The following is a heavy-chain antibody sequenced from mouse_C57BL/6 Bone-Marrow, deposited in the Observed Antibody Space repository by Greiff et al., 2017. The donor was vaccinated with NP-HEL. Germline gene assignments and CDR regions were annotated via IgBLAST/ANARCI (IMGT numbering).Heavy chain of an antibody. Sequence: VQLQQSGPELVKPGASVKISCKASGYSFTGYYMNWVKQSPEKSLEWIGEINPSTGGTTYNQKFKAKATLTVDKSSSTAYMQLKSLTSEASAVYYCARGSYDYAMDYWGQGTSVTVAS. J-gene: IGHJ4*01. D-gene: IGHD1-1*01. CDR2: INPSTGGT. CDR3: ARGSYDYAMDY. CDR1: GYSFTGYY. V-gene: IGHV1-42*01.